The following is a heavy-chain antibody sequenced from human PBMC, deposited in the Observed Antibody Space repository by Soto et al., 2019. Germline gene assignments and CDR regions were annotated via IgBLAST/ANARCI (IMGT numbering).Heavy chain of an antibody. CDR3: ASSENYGSGGYPFDP. J-gene: IGHJ5*02. CDR1: GSTFSSYT. V-gene: IGHV1-69*02. Sequence: SVKVSCQASGSTFSSYTISWVRQAPGQGLEWMGRIIPILGIANYAQKFQGRVTITADKSTSTAYMELSSLRSEDTAVYYCASSENYGSGGYPFDPWGQGTLVTVSS. CDR2: IIPILGIA. D-gene: IGHD3-10*01.